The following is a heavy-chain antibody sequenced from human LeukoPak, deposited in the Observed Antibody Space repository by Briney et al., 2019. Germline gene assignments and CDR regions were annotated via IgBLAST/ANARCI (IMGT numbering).Heavy chain of an antibody. Sequence: SETLSLTCTVSGGSISSYYWSWIRQPPGKGLEWIGYIDYSGSTNYNPSLKSRVTISVDTSKNQFSLKLSSVTAADTAVYYCARRPYDSSGYSTDYYYGMDVWGQGTTVTVSS. D-gene: IGHD3-22*01. CDR2: IDYSGST. J-gene: IGHJ6*02. V-gene: IGHV4-59*01. CDR1: GGSISSYY. CDR3: ARRPYDSSGYSTDYYYGMDV.